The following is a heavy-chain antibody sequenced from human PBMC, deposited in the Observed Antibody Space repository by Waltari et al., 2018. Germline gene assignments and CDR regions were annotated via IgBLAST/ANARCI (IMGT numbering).Heavy chain of an antibody. V-gene: IGHV4-34*01. D-gene: IGHD2-21*01. Sequence: QVQLQQWGAGLLKPSETLSLTCAVYGGSFSGSYWSWIRQPPGKGLEWIGEINHSGSTNYNPSLKSRVTISVDTSKNQFSLKLSSVTAADTAVYYCARGRFALHYFDYWGQGTLVTVSS. CDR3: ARGRFALHYFDY. CDR1: GGSFSGSY. J-gene: IGHJ4*02. CDR2: INHSGST.